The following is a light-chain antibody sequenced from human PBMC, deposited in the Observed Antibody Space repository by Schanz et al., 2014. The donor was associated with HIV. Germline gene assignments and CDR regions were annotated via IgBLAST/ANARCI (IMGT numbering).Light chain of an antibody. V-gene: IGLV2-14*03. CDR2: GVD. J-gene: IGLJ3*02. Sequence: QSALTQPASVSGSPGQSISISCTGTSSDIGPYNCVSWYQQRPGKAPKLVISGVDYRPSGVSSRFSGSKSGNTASLTISGLQAEDEADYYCSSYTSISTLVFGGGTKLTVL. CDR3: SSYTSISTLV. CDR1: SSDIGPYNC.